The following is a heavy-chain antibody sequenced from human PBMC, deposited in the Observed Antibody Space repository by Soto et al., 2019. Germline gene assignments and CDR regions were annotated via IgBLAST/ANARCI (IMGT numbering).Heavy chain of an antibody. J-gene: IGHJ5*02. Sequence: KPSETLSLTCTVSGGSISSYYWSWIRQPPGKGLEWIGYIYYSGSTNYNPSLKSRVTISVDTSKNQFSLKLSSVTAADTAVYYCARKIPAYVTGGYNWFDPWGQGTLVTVSS. CDR3: ARKIPAYVTGGYNWFDP. V-gene: IGHV4-59*01. CDR2: IYYSGST. CDR1: GGSISSYY. D-gene: IGHD2-21*01.